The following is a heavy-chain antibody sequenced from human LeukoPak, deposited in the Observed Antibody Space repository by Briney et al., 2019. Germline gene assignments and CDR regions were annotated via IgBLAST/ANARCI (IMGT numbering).Heavy chain of an antibody. CDR3: ARVYSSSWLYFDY. Sequence: PSETLSLTCTVSGGSISSYYWSWIRQPPGKGLEWIGYVSYSGSTNYNPSLKSRVTISLDTSKNQFSLKLSSVTAADTAVYYCARVYSSSWLYFDYWGQGTLVTVSS. CDR2: VSYSGST. J-gene: IGHJ4*02. V-gene: IGHV4-59*01. CDR1: GGSISSYY. D-gene: IGHD6-13*01.